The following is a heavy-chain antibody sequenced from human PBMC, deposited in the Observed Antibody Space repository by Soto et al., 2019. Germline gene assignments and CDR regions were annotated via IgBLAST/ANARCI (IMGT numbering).Heavy chain of an antibody. J-gene: IGHJ1*01. D-gene: IGHD6-19*01. CDR2: ISGSGGST. CDR1: GFTFSSYA. Sequence: PGGSLRLSCAASGFTFSSYAMSWVRQAPGKGLEWVSAISGSGGSTYYADSVKGRFTISRDNSKNTLYLQMNSLRAEDTAVYYCAKPLTPDSSGWYDYGFQHWGQGTLVTVSS. CDR3: AKPLTPDSSGWYDYGFQH. V-gene: IGHV3-23*01.